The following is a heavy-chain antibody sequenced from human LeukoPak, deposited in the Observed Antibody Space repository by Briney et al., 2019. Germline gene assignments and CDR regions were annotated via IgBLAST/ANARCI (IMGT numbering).Heavy chain of an antibody. CDR3: ARGRTRGGSGTSDY. CDR1: GGSFSGYY. CDR2: INHSGST. J-gene: IGHJ4*02. V-gene: IGHV4-34*01. D-gene: IGHD3-10*01. Sequence: SETLSLTCAVYGGSFSGYYWSWIRQPSGKGLVWIGEINHSGSTNYNPSLKSRVTISVDTSKNQFSLKLSSVTATDTAVYYCARGRTRGGSGTSDYWGQGTLVTVSS.